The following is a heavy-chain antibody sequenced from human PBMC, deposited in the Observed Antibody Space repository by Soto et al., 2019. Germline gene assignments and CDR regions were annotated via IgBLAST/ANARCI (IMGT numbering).Heavy chain of an antibody. J-gene: IGHJ4*02. CDR3: ARVDDSAWYTRDY. D-gene: IGHD6-19*01. V-gene: IGHV3-7*01. Sequence: GGSLRLSCGASGFTFSSYWMNWVRQAPGKGLEWVANIKQDGSETSYVDSVKGRFTISRDNSKNSLYLQMNSLRAEDTAVYYCARVDDSAWYTRDYWGQGTLVTVSS. CDR1: GFTFSSYW. CDR2: IKQDGSET.